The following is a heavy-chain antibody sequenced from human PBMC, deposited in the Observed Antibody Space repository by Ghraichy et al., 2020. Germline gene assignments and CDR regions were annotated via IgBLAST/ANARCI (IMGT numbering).Heavy chain of an antibody. CDR3: ARAVGGRDWYFDL. D-gene: IGHD4-23*01. CDR1: GGSVSTENYY. V-gene: IGHV4-61*01. CDR2: SYYSGST. J-gene: IGHJ2*01. Sequence: SETLSLNCTVSGGSVSTENYYWSWIRQPPGKRLEWIGYSYYSGSTTYNPSLRSRVTISVDTSKNQFSLKLSSVTAADTAVYYCARAVGGRDWYFDLWGRGTLVIVSS.